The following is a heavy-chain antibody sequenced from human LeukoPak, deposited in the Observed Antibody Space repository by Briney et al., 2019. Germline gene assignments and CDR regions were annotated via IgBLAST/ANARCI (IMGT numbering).Heavy chain of an antibody. CDR1: GYTFTSYA. CDR2: INAGNGNT. CDR3: ARDGGLLRVGYYGMDV. D-gene: IGHD1-26*01. J-gene: IGHJ6*02. Sequence: ASVKVSCKASGYTFTSYAMHWVRQAPGQRLEWMGWINAGNGNTKYSQKFQGRVTITRDTSASTAYMELSSLRSEDTAVYYCARDGGLLRVGYYGMDVWGRGTLVTVSS. V-gene: IGHV1-3*01.